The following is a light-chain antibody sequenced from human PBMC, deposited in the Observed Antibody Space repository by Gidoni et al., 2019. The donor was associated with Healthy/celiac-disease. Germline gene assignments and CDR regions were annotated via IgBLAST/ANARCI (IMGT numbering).Light chain of an antibody. Sequence: EIVMTQSPATLSVSPGERATLSCRASQSVSSNLAWYQQKPGQAPGLLIYGASTRATGIPARFSGSGSGTEFTLTISSLQSEDFAVYYCQQYNSWPPYTFGGGTKVEIK. CDR1: QSVSSN. J-gene: IGKJ4*01. CDR2: GAS. CDR3: QQYNSWPPYT. V-gene: IGKV3-15*01.